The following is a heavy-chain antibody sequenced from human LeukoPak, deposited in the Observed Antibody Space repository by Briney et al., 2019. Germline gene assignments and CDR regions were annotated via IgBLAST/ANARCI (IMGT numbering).Heavy chain of an antibody. J-gene: IGHJ4*02. D-gene: IGHD5-12*01. CDR2: IYYSGST. Sequence: SETLSLTCNVSGGSIRGYYWSWIRQPPGKGLEWIGYIYYSGSTNYNPSLKSRVTISVDTSKNQFSLRLSSVTAADTAVYYCARVTGYMVEDYFDYWGQGTLVTVSS. CDR3: ARVTGYMVEDYFDY. CDR1: GGSIRGYY. V-gene: IGHV4-59*01.